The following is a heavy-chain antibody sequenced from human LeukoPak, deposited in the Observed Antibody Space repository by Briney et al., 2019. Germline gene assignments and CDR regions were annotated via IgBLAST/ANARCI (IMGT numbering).Heavy chain of an antibody. CDR1: GGSISSYY. CDR3: ARALCSGGSCYSDFYYYGMDV. V-gene: IGHV4-4*07. CDR2: IYTSGST. D-gene: IGHD2-15*01. Sequence: SETLSLTRTVSGGSISSYYWSWIRQPAGKGLEWIGRIYTSGSTNYNPSLKSRVTMSVDTSKNQFSLKLSSVTAADTAVYYCARALCSGGSCYSDFYYYGMDVWGQGTTVTVSS. J-gene: IGHJ6*02.